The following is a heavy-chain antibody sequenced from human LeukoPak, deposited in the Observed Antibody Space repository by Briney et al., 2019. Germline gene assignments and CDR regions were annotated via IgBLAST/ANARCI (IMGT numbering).Heavy chain of an antibody. CDR3: ANTHDYGDY. CDR1: GFTFNSFA. J-gene: IGHJ4*02. V-gene: IGHV3-23*01. CDR2: IDESGAGT. Sequence: GGSLRLSCTASGFTFNSFAMSWVRQAPGKGLEWVSGIDESGAGTFYADSVKGRFTISRDNSKNTLFLQMNSLRVEDTAVYYCANTHDYGDYWGQGTLVTVSS.